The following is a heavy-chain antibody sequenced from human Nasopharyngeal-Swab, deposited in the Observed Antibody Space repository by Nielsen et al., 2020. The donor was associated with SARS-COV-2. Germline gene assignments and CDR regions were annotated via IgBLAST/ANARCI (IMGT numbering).Heavy chain of an antibody. D-gene: IGHD2-15*01. CDR3: TRCGGSCYTGKDY. Sequence: GESLKISCAASGFIFSDSAIHWVRQASGKGLEWVGRIRSKGNSYATESAASVEGRFTISRDDSKTTAYLQMNSLITEDTAVYYCTRCGGSCYTGKDYWGQGTLVTVSS. J-gene: IGHJ4*02. CDR2: IRSKGNSYAT. V-gene: IGHV3-73*01. CDR1: GFIFSDSA.